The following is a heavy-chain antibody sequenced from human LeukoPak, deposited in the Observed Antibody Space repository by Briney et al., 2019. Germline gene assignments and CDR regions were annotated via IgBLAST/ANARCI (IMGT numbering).Heavy chain of an antibody. Sequence: GGSLRLSCAASGFTFSRYWMSWVRQAPGKGLEWVANIKEDGTIKYYVDSVKGRLTIFRDNAKSSLLLQVNSLRAEDTAMYYCARIGYSSSSIAYWGQGTLVTVSS. V-gene: IGHV3-7*01. CDR1: GFTFSRYW. D-gene: IGHD6-13*01. CDR2: IKEDGTIK. J-gene: IGHJ4*02. CDR3: ARIGYSSSSIAY.